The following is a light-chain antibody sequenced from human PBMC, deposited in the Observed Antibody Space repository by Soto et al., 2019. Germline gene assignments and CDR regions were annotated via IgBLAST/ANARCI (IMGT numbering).Light chain of an antibody. Sequence: DIQMTQSPSTLSASVGDRVTITCRASQGISSRLAWYQQKPGKAPKLLIYTASSLQSGVPSRFGGSGSGTDFTLTISSLQPEDFATYYCQQANSFPLTFGGGTKVDIK. CDR1: QGISSR. J-gene: IGKJ4*01. V-gene: IGKV1-12*01. CDR2: TAS. CDR3: QQANSFPLT.